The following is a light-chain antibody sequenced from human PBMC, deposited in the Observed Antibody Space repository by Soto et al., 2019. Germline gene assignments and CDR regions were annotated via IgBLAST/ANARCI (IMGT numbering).Light chain of an antibody. Sequence: ESLLTQSPGTLSLSPGERATLSCRASQSVSSNLAWYQQKLGQAPRLLIHGASVRATGIPDRFSGSGSGTEFTLTISSLQSEDFAVYYCQQYNNWPPLTFGGGTKVDIK. CDR2: GAS. V-gene: IGKV3-15*01. J-gene: IGKJ4*01. CDR1: QSVSSN. CDR3: QQYNNWPPLT.